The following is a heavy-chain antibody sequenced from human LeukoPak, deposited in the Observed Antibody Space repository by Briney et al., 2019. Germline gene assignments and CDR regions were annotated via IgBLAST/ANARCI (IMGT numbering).Heavy chain of an antibody. J-gene: IGHJ4*02. D-gene: IGHD1-14*01. CDR3: TRDRSRAEDD. Sequence: GGSLRLSCAASGFTFSGHWMSWVRQAPGKGLEWVANINQGGSDKYYVDSVKGRFTIPRDNANNVLYLQMNSLRGEDTAVYYCTRDRSRAEDDWGQGTLVTVSS. V-gene: IGHV3-7*01. CDR1: GFTFSGHW. CDR2: INQGGSDK.